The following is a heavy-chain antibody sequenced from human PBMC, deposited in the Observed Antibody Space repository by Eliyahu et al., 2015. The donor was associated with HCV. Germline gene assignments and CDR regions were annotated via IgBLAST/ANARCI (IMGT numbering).Heavy chain of an antibody. CDR3: AKDRVGGYDLWGLPRGFDS. J-gene: IGHJ4*02. V-gene: IGHV3-23*01. D-gene: IGHD5-12*01. Sequence: SVKGRFTISRDNSKNTLYLQMKSLRTEDTAVYYCAKDRVGGYDLWGLPRGFDSWGQGTLVTVSS.